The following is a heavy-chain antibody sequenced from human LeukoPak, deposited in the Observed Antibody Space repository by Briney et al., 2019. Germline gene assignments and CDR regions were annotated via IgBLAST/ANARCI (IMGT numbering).Heavy chain of an antibody. CDR1: GGSISSYY. V-gene: IGHV4-4*07. Sequence: SETLSLTCTVSGGSISSYYWSWIRQPAGKGLEWIGRIYTSGSTNYNPSLKSRVTMSVDTSKNQFSLKLSSVTAADTAVYYCAREGGSSWYYFYYMDVWGKGTTVTISS. CDR3: AREGGSSWYYFYYMDV. D-gene: IGHD6-13*01. CDR2: IYTSGST. J-gene: IGHJ6*03.